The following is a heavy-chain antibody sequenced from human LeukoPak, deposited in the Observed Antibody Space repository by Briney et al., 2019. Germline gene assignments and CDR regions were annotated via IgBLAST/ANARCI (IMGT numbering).Heavy chain of an antibody. CDR2: IYYSGST. CDR3: ARVAARGYAFDI. J-gene: IGHJ3*02. V-gene: IGHV4-59*01. D-gene: IGHD2-15*01. Sequence: PSETLSLTCTVSGGSISSYYWSWIRQPPGKGLEWIGYIYYSGSTNYNPSLKSRVTISVDTSKNQFSLKLSSVTAADTAVYYCARVAARGYAFDIWGQGTMVTVSS. CDR1: GGSISSYY.